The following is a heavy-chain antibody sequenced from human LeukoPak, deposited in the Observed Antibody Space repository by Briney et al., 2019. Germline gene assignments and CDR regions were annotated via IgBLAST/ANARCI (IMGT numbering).Heavy chain of an antibody. CDR2: MNPNSGNT. CDR1: GYTFTSYD. Sequence: ASVKVSCKASGYTFTSYDINWVRQATGQGLEWMGWMNPNSGNTGYAQKFQGRVTMTRNTSISTAYMELSSLRSEDTAVYYCARFVGQLALYYYYHMDVWGKGTTVTVSS. CDR3: ARFVGQLALYYYYHMDV. V-gene: IGHV1-8*01. D-gene: IGHD6-6*01. J-gene: IGHJ6*03.